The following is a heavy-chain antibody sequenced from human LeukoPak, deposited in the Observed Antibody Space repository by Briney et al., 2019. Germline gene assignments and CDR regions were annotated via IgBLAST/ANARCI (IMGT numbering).Heavy chain of an antibody. Sequence: PSETLSLTCTVSGGSISSSSYYWGWIRQPPGKGLEWIGSIYYSGSTNYNPSLKSRVTISVDTSKNQFSLKLSSVTAADTAVYYCARSGFPYYYDSSGYYYAFDIWGQGTMVTVSS. V-gene: IGHV4-39*07. J-gene: IGHJ3*02. CDR3: ARSGFPYYYDSSGYYYAFDI. D-gene: IGHD3-22*01. CDR2: IYYSGST. CDR1: GGSISSSSYY.